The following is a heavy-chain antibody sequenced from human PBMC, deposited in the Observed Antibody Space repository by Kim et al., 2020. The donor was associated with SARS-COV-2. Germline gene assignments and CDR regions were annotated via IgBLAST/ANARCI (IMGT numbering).Heavy chain of an antibody. D-gene: IGHD6-13*01. CDR1: GFTFSSYW. J-gene: IGHJ6*02. CDR2: IKQDGSEK. V-gene: IGHV3-7*01. CDR3: ARVVKVPGQQLAPYYYGMDV. Sequence: GGSLRLSCAASGFTFSSYWMSWVRQAPGKGLEWVANIKQDGSEKYYVDSVKGRFTISRDNAKNSLYLQMNSLRAEDTAVYYCARVVKVPGQQLAPYYYGMDVWGQGTTVTVSS.